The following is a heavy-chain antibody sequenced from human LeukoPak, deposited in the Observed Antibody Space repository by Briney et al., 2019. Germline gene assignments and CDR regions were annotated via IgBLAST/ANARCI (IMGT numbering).Heavy chain of an antibody. CDR2: IYYSGST. D-gene: IGHD2-2*01. CDR1: GGSISNYY. CDR3: ARGGTRPDYYFDY. J-gene: IGHJ4*02. V-gene: IGHV4-59*01. Sequence: PSETLSLTCIVSGGSISNYYWSWIRQPPGKGLEWIGYIYYSGSTNYNPSLKSRVTISVDTSKNQFSLKLSSVTAADTAVYYYARGGTRPDYYFDYWGQGTLLTVSS.